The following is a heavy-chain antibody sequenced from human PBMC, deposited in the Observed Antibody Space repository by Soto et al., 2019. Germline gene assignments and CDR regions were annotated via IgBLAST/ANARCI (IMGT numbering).Heavy chain of an antibody. Sequence: MTWVRQAPGKGLEWVSSISGSGGATYYADSVEGRFTISRDDSKNTLFLQMDSLRAEDTALYYCAKAGRPFYDLWSENRFDPWGQGTLVTVSS. CDR3: AKAGRPFYDLWSENRFDP. D-gene: IGHD3-3*01. V-gene: IGHV3-23*01. CDR2: ISGSGGAT. J-gene: IGHJ5*02.